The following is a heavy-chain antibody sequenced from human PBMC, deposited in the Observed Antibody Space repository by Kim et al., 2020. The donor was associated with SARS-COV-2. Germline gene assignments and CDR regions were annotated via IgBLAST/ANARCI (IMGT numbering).Heavy chain of an antibody. CDR1: GFTFSSYA. CDR2: ISGSGGST. Sequence: GGSLRLSCAASGFTFSSYAMSWVRQAPGKGLEWVSAISGSGGSTYYADSVKGRFTISRDNSKNTLYLQMNSLRAEDTAVYYCAKSEGEYYYDSSGYYLSVEWDYWGQGTLVTVSS. CDR3: AKSEGEYYYDSSGYYLSVEWDY. D-gene: IGHD3-22*01. V-gene: IGHV3-23*01. J-gene: IGHJ4*02.